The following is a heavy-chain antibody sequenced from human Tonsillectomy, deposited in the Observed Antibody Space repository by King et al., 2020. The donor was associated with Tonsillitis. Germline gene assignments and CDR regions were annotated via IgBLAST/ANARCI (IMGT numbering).Heavy chain of an antibody. CDR2: IYNGGDT. J-gene: IGHJ4*02. Sequence: PLQESGPGLVKPSETLSLTCTVSGASVSSLYWTWIRQPAGKGLQWIGRIYNGGDTKYNPSLKSRVTMSVDTSKNQFSLSLKSVTAADTAMYFCARGLYRADYWGQGSLVTVSS. D-gene: IGHD4-11*01. CDR3: ARGLYRADY. V-gene: IGHV4-4*07. CDR1: GASVSSLY.